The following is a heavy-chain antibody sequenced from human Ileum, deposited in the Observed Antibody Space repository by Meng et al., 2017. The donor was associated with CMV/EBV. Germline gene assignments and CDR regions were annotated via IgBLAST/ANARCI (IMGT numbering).Heavy chain of an antibody. CDR2: IYYSGST. D-gene: IGHD1-7*01. CDR1: GGSISSGDYY. CDR3: ARQEELWGYFDY. Sequence: LQGSGPGLVKPSQTLSLTCTVSGGSISSGDYYWNWIRQPPGKGLEWIGYIYYSGSTYFNPSLKSRVTISVDTSKNQFSLKLNSVTAADTAVYYCARQEELWGYFDYWGQGTLVTVSS. J-gene: IGHJ4*02. V-gene: IGHV4-30-4*08.